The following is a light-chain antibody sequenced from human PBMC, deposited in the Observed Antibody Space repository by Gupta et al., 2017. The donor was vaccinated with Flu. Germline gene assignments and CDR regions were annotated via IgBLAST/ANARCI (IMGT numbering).Light chain of an antibody. J-gene: IGKJ2*01. V-gene: IGKV3-20*01. CDR3: QQYDT. Sequence: TLSPGTLSLAPGERATLSCRASQSVSSSYLAWYQQKPGQAPRLLIYGASSRATGIPDRFSGSGSGTDFTLTISRLEPEDFAVYYCQQYDTFGQGTKLEIK. CDR2: GAS. CDR1: QSVSSSY.